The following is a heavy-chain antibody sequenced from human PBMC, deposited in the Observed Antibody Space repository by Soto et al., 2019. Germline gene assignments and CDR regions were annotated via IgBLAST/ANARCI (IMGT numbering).Heavy chain of an antibody. CDR2: IIPIFGTA. Sequence: QVQLVQSGAEVKKPGSSVKVSCKASGGTLSSYAISWVRQAPGQGLEWMGGIIPIFGTADYAQKFQGRVTITAHESTSTAYMEPSSLRSEDTAVYYCARAVTTPWYFDRWGRGTLVTVSS. D-gene: IGHD4-17*01. CDR3: ARAVTTPWYFDR. CDR1: GGTLSSYA. V-gene: IGHV1-69*12. J-gene: IGHJ2*01.